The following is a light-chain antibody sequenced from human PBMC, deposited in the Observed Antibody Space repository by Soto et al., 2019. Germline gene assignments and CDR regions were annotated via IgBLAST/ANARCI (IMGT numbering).Light chain of an antibody. V-gene: IGKV3-15*01. CDR2: GAS. J-gene: IGKJ1*01. CDR3: QQYDNWPPWT. CDR1: QSVSTN. Sequence: EIVMTQSPATLFVSPGERATLSCRASQSVSTNLAWYQQKPGQAPILLIYGASTRAAGVPARFSGSGSGTEFTLTISSLQSEDFAVYSCQQYDNWPPWTFGQGTKVELK.